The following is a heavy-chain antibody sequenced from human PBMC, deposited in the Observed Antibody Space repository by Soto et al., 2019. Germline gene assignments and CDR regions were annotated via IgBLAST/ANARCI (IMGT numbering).Heavy chain of an antibody. CDR3: ARWRPERLSCGGDCYSRYYYYMDV. J-gene: IGHJ6*03. CDR1: GYTFTSYD. Sequence: QVQLVQSGAEVKKPGASVKVSCKASGYTFTSYDINWVRQATGQGLEWMGWMNPNSGNTGYAQKFQGRVTMTRNTSLSTAYMYLSSLRSEDTAVYYCARWRPERLSCGGDCYSRYYYYMDVWGKGTTVTVSS. V-gene: IGHV1-8*01. CDR2: MNPNSGNT. D-gene: IGHD2-21*01.